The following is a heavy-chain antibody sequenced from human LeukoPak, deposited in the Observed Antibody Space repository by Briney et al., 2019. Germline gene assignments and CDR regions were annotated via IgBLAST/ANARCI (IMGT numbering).Heavy chain of an antibody. J-gene: IGHJ4*02. D-gene: IGHD2-15*01. V-gene: IGHV3-21*01. CDR2: ISSSSSYI. Sequence: GSLSLSCAASGFTFSSYSMNWVRQAPGKGLEWVSSISSSSSYIYYADSVKGRFTISRDNAKNSLYLQMNSLRAEDTAVYYCARGCSGGSCYLNDYWGQGTLVTVSS. CDR3: ARGCSGGSCYLNDY. CDR1: GFTFSSYS.